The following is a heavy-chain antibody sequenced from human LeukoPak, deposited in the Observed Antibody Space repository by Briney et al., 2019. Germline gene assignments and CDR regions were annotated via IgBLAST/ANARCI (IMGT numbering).Heavy chain of an antibody. J-gene: IGHJ4*02. CDR1: GGSISSYY. D-gene: IGHD5-24*01. V-gene: IGHV4-59*08. Sequence: PSETLSLTCTVSGGSISSYYWSWIRQPPGKGLEWIGYIYYSGSTNYNPSLKSRVTISVDTSKNQFSLKLSSVTAADTAVYYCARHGSKATIDYWGQGTLVTVSS. CDR3: ARHGSKATIDY. CDR2: IYYSGST.